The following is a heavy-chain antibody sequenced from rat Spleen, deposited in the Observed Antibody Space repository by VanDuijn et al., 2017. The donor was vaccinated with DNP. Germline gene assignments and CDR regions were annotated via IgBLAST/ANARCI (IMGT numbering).Heavy chain of an antibody. CDR1: GFTFSYYG. CDR2: ISTGSGNT. D-gene: IGHD1-7*01. J-gene: IGHJ2*01. CDR3: ARATHTTGIPFNFDY. Sequence: EVQLVESGGGLVQPGRSLKLSCAASGFTFSYYGMAWVRQTPMKGLEWVASISTGSGNTDYRDSVKGRFTISRDNAKNTQYLQMDSLRSEDTATYYCARATHTTGIPFNFDYWGQGVMVTVSS. V-gene: IGHV5S14*01.